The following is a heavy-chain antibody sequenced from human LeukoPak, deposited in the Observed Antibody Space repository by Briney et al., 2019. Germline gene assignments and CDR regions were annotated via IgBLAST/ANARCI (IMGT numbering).Heavy chain of an antibody. Sequence: GGSLRLSCAASGFTFSSYGMHWVRQAPGKGLEWVSVISGSGGTTYYADSVKGRFTISRDSSKNTLYLQMNSLSAEDTAVYYCAKVSGGGLYYDGMDVWGQGTTVTVSS. CDR1: GFTFSSYG. J-gene: IGHJ6*02. CDR2: ISGSGGTT. D-gene: IGHD1-14*01. V-gene: IGHV3-23*01. CDR3: AKVSGGGLYYDGMDV.